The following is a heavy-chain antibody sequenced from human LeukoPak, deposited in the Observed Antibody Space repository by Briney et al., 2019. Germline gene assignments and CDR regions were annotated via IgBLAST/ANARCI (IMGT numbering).Heavy chain of an antibody. CDR1: GFTFSSYG. V-gene: IGHV3-30*18. Sequence: PGGSLRLSCAASGFTFSSYGMHWVRQAPGKGLEWVAVISYDGSNKYYADSVKGRFTISRDNSKNTLYLQMDSLRAEDTAVYYRAKIMDPYYYYGMDVWGQGTTVTVSS. D-gene: IGHD3-16*01. CDR3: AKIMDPYYYYGMDV. J-gene: IGHJ6*02. CDR2: ISYDGSNK.